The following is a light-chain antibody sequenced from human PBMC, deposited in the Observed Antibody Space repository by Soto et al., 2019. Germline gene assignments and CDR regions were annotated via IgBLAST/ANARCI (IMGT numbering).Light chain of an antibody. CDR2: KAY. CDR3: QQYKSCLGT. V-gene: IGKV1-5*03. J-gene: IGKJ1*01. Sequence: DIQMTQSPSTLSASVGDRVTFTCRASQSVSSWVAWYQQKPGKSPNLLITKAYSLESGVTSRFRGSGTGTEFTLNINGLQPDDFATYYCQQYKSCLGTFGQGTKVEIK. CDR1: QSVSSW.